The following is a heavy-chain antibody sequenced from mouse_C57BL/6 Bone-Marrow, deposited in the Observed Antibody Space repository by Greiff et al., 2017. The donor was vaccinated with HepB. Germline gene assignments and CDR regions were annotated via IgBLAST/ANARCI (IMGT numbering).Heavy chain of an antibody. V-gene: IGHV6-6*01. CDR1: GFTFSDAW. Sequence: EVKVEESGGGLVQPGGSMKLSCAASGFTFSDAWMDWVRQSPEKGLEWVAEIRNKANNHATYYAESVKGRFTISRDDSKSSVYLQMNSLRAEDTGIYYCTFLRYYGSRGPFAYWGQGTLVTVSA. CDR3: TFLRYYGSRGPFAY. CDR2: IRNKANNHAT. J-gene: IGHJ3*01. D-gene: IGHD1-1*01.